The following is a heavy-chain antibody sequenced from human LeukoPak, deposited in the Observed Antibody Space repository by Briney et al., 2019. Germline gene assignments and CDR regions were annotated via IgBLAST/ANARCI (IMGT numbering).Heavy chain of an antibody. Sequence: TGGSLRLSCAASGFTFSSYDVHWVRQATGKGLEWVSVIGTSGDTYYAGSVKGRFTISRENAKNSLYLQMNSLTAGDTAVYFCSRVGSSGWPNYFDSWGQGTLVTVSS. CDR1: GFTFSSYD. J-gene: IGHJ4*02. CDR3: SRVGSSGWPNYFDS. V-gene: IGHV3-13*04. CDR2: IGTSGDT. D-gene: IGHD6-19*01.